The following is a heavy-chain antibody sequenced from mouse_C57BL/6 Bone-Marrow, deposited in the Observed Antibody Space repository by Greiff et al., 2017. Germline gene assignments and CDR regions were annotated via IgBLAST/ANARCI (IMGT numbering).Heavy chain of an antibody. Sequence: VQLKQSGPELVKPGASVKIPCKASGYTFTDYNMDWVKQSHGKSLEWIGDINPNNGGTIYNQKFKGKATLTVDKSSSTAYMELRSLTSEDTAVYYCARRWAWLPAMDYWGQGTSVTVSS. D-gene: IGHD2-3*01. CDR1: GYTFTDYN. V-gene: IGHV1-18*01. J-gene: IGHJ4*01. CDR2: INPNNGGT. CDR3: ARRWAWLPAMDY.